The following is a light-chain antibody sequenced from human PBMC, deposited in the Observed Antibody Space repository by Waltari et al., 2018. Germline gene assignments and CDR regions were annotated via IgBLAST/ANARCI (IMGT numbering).Light chain of an antibody. CDR1: SSDIGSYNV. CDR3: SSYAGSVV. Sequence: QSALTQPASVSGSPGQSITISCTGSSSDIGSYNVVSWDQHHPGKAPKLLIYGVNNRPSGVANRFSGSKSGNTASLTISGLQAEDEADYYCSSYAGSVVFGGGTKLTVL. V-gene: IGLV2-23*02. J-gene: IGLJ3*02. CDR2: GVN.